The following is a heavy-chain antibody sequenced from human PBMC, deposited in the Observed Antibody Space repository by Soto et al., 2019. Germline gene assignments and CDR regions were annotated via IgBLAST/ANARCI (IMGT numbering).Heavy chain of an antibody. CDR3: AKGGPKLSYSSGWHRARDHFDY. CDR2: ISYDGSNK. Sequence: GGSLRLSCAASGFTFSSYGMHWVRQAPGKGLEWVAVISYDGSNKYYADSVKGRFTISRDNSKNTLYLQMNSLRAEDTAVYYCAKGGPKLSYSSGWHRARDHFDYWGQGTLVTVSS. CDR1: GFTFSSYG. V-gene: IGHV3-30*18. J-gene: IGHJ4*02. D-gene: IGHD6-19*01.